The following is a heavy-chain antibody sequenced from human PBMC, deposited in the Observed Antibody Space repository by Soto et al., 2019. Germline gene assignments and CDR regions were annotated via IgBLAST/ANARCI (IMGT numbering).Heavy chain of an antibody. CDR1: GFTFSDHA. J-gene: IGHJ4*02. CDR2: ISGSGEIT. CDR3: ARRGSGLALDY. V-gene: IGHV3-64*02. Sequence: GGPLRLSCAASGFTFSDHAMHWVRQAPGKGLEYVAAISGSGEITSYAESVKGRFTISRDNSRNTLYLQMGSLRTEDSAVYYCARRGSGLALDYWGQGT. D-gene: IGHD3-10*01.